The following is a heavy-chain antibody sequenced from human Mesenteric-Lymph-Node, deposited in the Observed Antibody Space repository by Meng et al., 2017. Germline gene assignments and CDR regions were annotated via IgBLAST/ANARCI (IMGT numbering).Heavy chain of an antibody. CDR1: GDSSTNHNW. CDR3: LRGSGGSV. CDR2: IPHRGSS. J-gene: IGHJ1*01. D-gene: IGHD3-10*01. V-gene: IGHV4-4*02. Sequence: VQLRESGPAMVKPSETLSLTCAVSGDSSTNHNWWAWGRQPPGKGLEWIGEIPHRGSSAYNPSLKSRVSMSIDKSKNQFSLKLTSVTAADMAVYHCLRGSGGSVWGQGTLVTVSS.